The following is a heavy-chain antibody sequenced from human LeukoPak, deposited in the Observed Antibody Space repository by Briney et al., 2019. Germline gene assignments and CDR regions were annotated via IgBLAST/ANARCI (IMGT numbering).Heavy chain of an antibody. CDR1: GGSISLYF. V-gene: IGHV4-4*07. D-gene: IGHD3-10*01. Sequence: PSETLSLTCTVSGGSISLYFWSWIRQPAGEGLEWIGRIYSSGSTNYNPSLKSRVTMSVDTSKNQFSMRLSAVTAADTAVYSCARDQGYGSGSYGAFDIWGQGTMVTVSS. CDR3: ARDQGYGSGSYGAFDI. J-gene: IGHJ3*02. CDR2: IYSSGST.